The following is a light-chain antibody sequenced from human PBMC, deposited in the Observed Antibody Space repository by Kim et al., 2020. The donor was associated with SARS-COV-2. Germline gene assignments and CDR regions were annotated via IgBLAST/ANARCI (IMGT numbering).Light chain of an antibody. CDR1: QDISNY. CDR2: AAS. V-gene: IGKV1-27*01. CDR3: QKCDSAPWT. Sequence: ASVGDIVTITCRANQDISNYLAWFQLKPGKAPKLLIYAASALQPGVPSRFSGSGSGTDFTLTVTSLQPEDVATYYCQKCDSAPWTFGQGTKVDIK. J-gene: IGKJ1*01.